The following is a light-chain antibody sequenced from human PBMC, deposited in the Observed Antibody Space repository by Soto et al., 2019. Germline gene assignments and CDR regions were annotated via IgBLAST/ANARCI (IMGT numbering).Light chain of an antibody. CDR2: GAS. CDR1: QSISSK. Sequence: EIVMTQSPATLSVSPGERATLSCRASQSISSKLGWYQHRPGQAPRLLIYGASTRATGIPARFSGSGSGTEFTLTISSLQSEDSAVYYCQQYNSWTTITFGQGTRLEIK. V-gene: IGKV3-15*01. CDR3: QQYNSWTTIT. J-gene: IGKJ5*01.